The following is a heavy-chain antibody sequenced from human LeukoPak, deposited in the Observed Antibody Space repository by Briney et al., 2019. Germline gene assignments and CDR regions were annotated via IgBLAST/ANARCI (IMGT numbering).Heavy chain of an antibody. V-gene: IGHV1-69*05. J-gene: IGHJ4*02. CDR2: IIPTFGTA. Sequence: SVKVSCKASGGTFSSYAISWVRQAPGQGLEWMGGIIPTFGTANYAQKFQGRVTITTDESTSTAYMELSSLRSEDTAVYYCARRHTLRITMIREYYFDYWGQGTLVTVSS. D-gene: IGHD3-22*01. CDR1: GGTFSSYA. CDR3: ARRHTLRITMIREYYFDY.